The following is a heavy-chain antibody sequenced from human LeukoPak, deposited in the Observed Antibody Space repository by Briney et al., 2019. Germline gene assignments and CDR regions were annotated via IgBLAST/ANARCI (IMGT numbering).Heavy chain of an antibody. D-gene: IGHD6-6*01. J-gene: IGHJ4*02. CDR3: ARPAKYSSSFSYFDY. Sequence: SETLSLTCTISGDSISTYYWSWIQQPAGKGLEWIGRVYTSGSTNYNPSLKSRVTMSVDTSKNQFSLKLSSVTAADTAVYYCARPAKYSSSFSYFDYWGQGTLVTVSS. V-gene: IGHV4-4*07. CDR1: GDSISTYY. CDR2: VYTSGST.